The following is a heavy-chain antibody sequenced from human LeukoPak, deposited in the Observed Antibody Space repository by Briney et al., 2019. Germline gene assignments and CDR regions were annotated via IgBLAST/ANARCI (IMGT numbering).Heavy chain of an antibody. J-gene: IGHJ4*02. Sequence: GGSLRLSCAASGFIFSSYAMSWVRQAPGKGLEWISAISGSGGSTYYADSVKGRFTISRDNSKNTLYLQMNSLRAEDTAVYYCAKGPYQLPLDYWGQGTLVTVSS. CDR1: GFIFSSYA. CDR3: AKGPYQLPLDY. V-gene: IGHV3-23*01. CDR2: ISGSGGST. D-gene: IGHD2-2*01.